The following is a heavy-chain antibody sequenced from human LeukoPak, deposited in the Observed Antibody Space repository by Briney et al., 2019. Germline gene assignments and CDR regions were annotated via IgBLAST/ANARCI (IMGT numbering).Heavy chain of an antibody. J-gene: IGHJ5*02. CDR3: AKGAGGFSYYNWFDP. CDR1: GGSFSNYY. V-gene: IGHV4-34*01. CDR2: IYYSGTT. D-gene: IGHD5-18*01. Sequence: PSETLSLTCAVYGGSFSNYYWSWIRQPPGKGLEWIGSIYYSGTTHYNPSLESRVTISVDTSKNQFSLKLASVTAADTAVYYCAKGAGGFSYYNWFDPWGQGTLVTVSS.